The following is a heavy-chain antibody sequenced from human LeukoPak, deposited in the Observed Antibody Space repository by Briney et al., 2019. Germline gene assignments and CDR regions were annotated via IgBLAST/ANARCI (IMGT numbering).Heavy chain of an antibody. V-gene: IGHV3-48*01. D-gene: IGHD4-23*01. Sequence: GGSLRLSCAASGFTFSSYSMNWVRQAPGKGLEWVSYISSSSSTIYYADSVKGRFTISRDNSKNTLYLQMNSLRAEDTAVYFCAKPGMRAVVPAMSTLDYWGQGTLVTVSS. J-gene: IGHJ4*02. CDR1: GFTFSSYS. CDR3: AKPGMRAVVPAMSTLDY. CDR2: ISSSSSTI.